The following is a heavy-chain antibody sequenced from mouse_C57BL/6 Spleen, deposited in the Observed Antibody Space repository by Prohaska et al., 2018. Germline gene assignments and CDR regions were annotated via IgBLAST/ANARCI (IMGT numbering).Heavy chain of an antibody. CDR3: ASLDWEYFDY. D-gene: IGHD2-4*01. CDR1: GFTFSSYG. J-gene: IGHJ2*01. Sequence: EVQLVESGGDLVKPGGSLKLSCAASGFTFSSYGMSWVRKNPDKGLEWVVTMSSGGSYTYYPDSVKGRFTISRDNAKNTLYLQMSSLKSEDTAMYYCASLDWEYFDYWGQGTTLTVSS. CDR2: MSSGGSYT. V-gene: IGHV5-6*01.